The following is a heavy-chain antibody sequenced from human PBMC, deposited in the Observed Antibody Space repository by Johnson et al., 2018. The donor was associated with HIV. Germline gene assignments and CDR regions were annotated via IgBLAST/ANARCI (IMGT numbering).Heavy chain of an antibody. Sequence: QEQLVESGGGVVQPGRSLRVSCAASGFSFGSYGMHWVRQAPGKGLEWVAIISYGGTYKYYADSVKGRFTISRDNSKNTLYLQMNSLRAEDTAVYYCARDRGDIGVVPVAISAFDIWCQGTMVTVSS. V-gene: IGHV3-30*03. CDR1: GFSFGSYG. CDR2: ISYGGTYK. CDR3: ARDRGDIGVVPVAISAFDI. J-gene: IGHJ3*02. D-gene: IGHD2-2*01.